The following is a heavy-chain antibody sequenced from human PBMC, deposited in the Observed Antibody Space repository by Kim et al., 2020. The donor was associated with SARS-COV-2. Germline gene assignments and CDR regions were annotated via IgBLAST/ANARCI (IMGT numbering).Heavy chain of an antibody. D-gene: IGHD3-22*01. V-gene: IGHV3-30*01. Sequence: SVKGRFTISRDNSKNTLYLQMNSLRAEDTAVYYCARDATYYYDSSGHFDYWGQGTLVTVSS. J-gene: IGHJ4*02. CDR3: ARDATYYYDSSGHFDY.